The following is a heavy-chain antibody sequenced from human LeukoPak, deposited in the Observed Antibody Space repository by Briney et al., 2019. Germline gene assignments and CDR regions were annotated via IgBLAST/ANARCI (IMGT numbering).Heavy chain of an antibody. Sequence: GASVKVSCKASGYTFTSYGISWVRQAPGQGLEWMGWISAYNGNTNYAQKLQGRVTMPTDTSTSTAYMELRSLRSDDTAMYYCARDMGFLWFGESPYYYYGMDVWGQGTTVTVSS. CDR2: ISAYNGNT. CDR3: ARDMGFLWFGESPYYYYGMDV. V-gene: IGHV1-18*01. D-gene: IGHD3-10*01. CDR1: GYTFTSYG. J-gene: IGHJ6*02.